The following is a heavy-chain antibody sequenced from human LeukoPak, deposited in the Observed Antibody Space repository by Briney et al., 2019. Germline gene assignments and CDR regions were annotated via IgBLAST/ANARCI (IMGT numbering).Heavy chain of an antibody. CDR1: GYTFTAYY. V-gene: IGHV1-2*02. D-gene: IGHD7-27*01. Sequence: ASVQVSCKASGYTFTAYYIHWVRQAPGQGLEWMGWISPSTGGINYAQKFQGRVTITRDTSINTAYMDLSRLTSDDTALYYCARDHNSENWGSLGGWGQGTLVTVSS. CDR3: ARDHNSENWGSLGG. CDR2: ISPSTGGI. J-gene: IGHJ4*02.